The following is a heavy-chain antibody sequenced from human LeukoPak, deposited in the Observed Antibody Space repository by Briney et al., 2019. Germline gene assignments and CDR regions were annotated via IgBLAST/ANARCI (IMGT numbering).Heavy chain of an antibody. J-gene: IGHJ4*02. D-gene: IGHD1/OR15-1a*01. CDR3: ATDEQARFSSFDY. CDR1: GGTFSKYA. CDR2: IIPMFGIE. V-gene: IGHV1-69*05. Sequence: SVKVSCKASGGTFSKYAISWVRQAPGQGLEWMGRIIPMFGIEDFAQQFQGRVTITTDESTSTAYLELSSLRSEDTAMYYCATDEQARFSSFDYWGQGTLITVSS.